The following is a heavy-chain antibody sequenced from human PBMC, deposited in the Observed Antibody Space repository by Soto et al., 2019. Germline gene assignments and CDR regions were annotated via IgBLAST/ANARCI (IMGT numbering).Heavy chain of an antibody. D-gene: IGHD5-18*01. Sequence: GALRLSCAASGFTFSSYAMSWVRQAPGKGLEWVSAISGSGGSTYYADSVKGRFTISRDNSKNTLYLQMNSLRADDTAVYYCAKVMVKNWFDPWGQGTLVTVSS. J-gene: IGHJ5*02. V-gene: IGHV3-23*01. CDR3: AKVMVKNWFDP. CDR1: GFTFSSYA. CDR2: ISGSGGST.